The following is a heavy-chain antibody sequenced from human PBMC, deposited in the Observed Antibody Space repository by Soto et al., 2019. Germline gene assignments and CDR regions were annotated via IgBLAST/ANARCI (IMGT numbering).Heavy chain of an antibody. CDR3: ARRSGSRPFDY. Sequence: SETLSLTCAVYGGSFSGYYWSWIRQPPGKGLEWIGEINHSGSTNYNPSLKSRVTISVDTSKNQFSLKLSSVTAADTAVYYCARRSGSRPFDYWGQGTLVTVS. J-gene: IGHJ4*02. V-gene: IGHV4-34*01. CDR2: INHSGST. CDR1: GGSFSGYY. D-gene: IGHD3-10*01.